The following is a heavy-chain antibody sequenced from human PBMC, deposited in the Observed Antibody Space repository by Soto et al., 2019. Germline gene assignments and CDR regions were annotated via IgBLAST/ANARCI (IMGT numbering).Heavy chain of an antibody. CDR2: IYYIGST. CDR1: GVSISSGVYY. J-gene: IGHJ5*01. V-gene: IGHV4-30-4*01. Sequence: SETLSLTCTVSGVSISSGVYYWSWIRQPPGKGLEWIGYIYYIGSTYYNPSLKSRVTMSVDTSKKQFSLKLSSVTAADTAVYYCAVTTLTNTWFDPWGQGSLLTVSS. D-gene: IGHD4-17*01. CDR3: AVTTLTNTWFDP.